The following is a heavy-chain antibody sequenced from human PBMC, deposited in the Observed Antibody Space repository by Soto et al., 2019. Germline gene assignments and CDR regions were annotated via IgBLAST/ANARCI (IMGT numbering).Heavy chain of an antibody. Sequence: LRLSCSASGFNFSRYWTHWVRQVPGRGLMWVSHINSDGSRTSYADSVKGRFTISRDNAKNTLYLQMNSLRAEDTAVYYCARDLSSCTSARCYSYYYGMDVWGQGTTVTVSS. V-gene: IGHV3-74*01. D-gene: IGHD2-2*01. CDR1: GFNFSRYW. CDR2: INSDGSRT. J-gene: IGHJ6*02. CDR3: ARDLSSCTSARCYSYYYGMDV.